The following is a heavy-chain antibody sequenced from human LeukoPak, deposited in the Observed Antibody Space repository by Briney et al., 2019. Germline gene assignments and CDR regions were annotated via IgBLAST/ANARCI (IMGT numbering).Heavy chain of an antibody. CDR1: GFIFSDYY. D-gene: IGHD3-22*01. J-gene: IGHJ4*02. V-gene: IGHV3-11*01. Sequence: GGSLRLSCAASGFIFSDYYMTWIRQTPGKGLEWLSYISDSGSTINYADSVKGRLTISRDDAKKSLFLQMNSLRAEDTAVYYCAIYYDSSGSIDHWGQGTLVTVSS. CDR2: ISDSGSTI. CDR3: AIYYDSSGSIDH.